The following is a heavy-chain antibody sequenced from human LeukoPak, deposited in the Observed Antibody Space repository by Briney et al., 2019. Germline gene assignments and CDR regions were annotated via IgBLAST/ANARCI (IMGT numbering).Heavy chain of an antibody. Sequence: SLKVSCKASGGTFSSYAISWVRQAPGQGLEWMGRIIPILGIANYAQKFQGRVTITADKSTSTAYMELSSLRSEDTAVYYCARAGYCSSTSCITFDYWGQGTLVTVSS. V-gene: IGHV1-69*04. CDR3: ARAGYCSSTSCITFDY. CDR1: GGTFSSYA. D-gene: IGHD2-2*01. J-gene: IGHJ4*02. CDR2: IIPILGIA.